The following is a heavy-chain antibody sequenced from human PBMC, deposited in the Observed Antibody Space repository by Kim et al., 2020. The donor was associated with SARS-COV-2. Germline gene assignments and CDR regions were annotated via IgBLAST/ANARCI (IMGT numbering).Heavy chain of an antibody. V-gene: IGHV4-4*07. J-gene: IGHJ4*02. D-gene: IGHD6-6*01. CDR2: IHTSRST. Sequence: SETLSLTCTISGGSISSFYWSWIRQPAGKGLEWIGRIHTSRSTNNNPSLKSRVTMSVDTSKNQFSLKLSSVTAADTAVYYCARDRAYSSSSPVFDYWGQG. CDR3: ARDRAYSSSSPVFDY. CDR1: GGSISSFY.